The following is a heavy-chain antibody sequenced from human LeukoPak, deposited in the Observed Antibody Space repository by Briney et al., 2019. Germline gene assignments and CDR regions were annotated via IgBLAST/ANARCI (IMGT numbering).Heavy chain of an antibody. CDR2: IIPIFGTA. D-gene: IGHD6-13*01. J-gene: IGHJ4*02. CDR3: ARGWGDSSSWYEAFDY. V-gene: IGHV1-69*13. Sequence: ASVKVSFKASGGTFSIYAISWVRQAPGQGLEWMGGIIPIFGTANYAQKFQGRVTITADESTSTAYMELSSLRSEDTAVYYCARGWGDSSSWYEAFDYWGQGTLVTVSS. CDR1: GGTFSIYA.